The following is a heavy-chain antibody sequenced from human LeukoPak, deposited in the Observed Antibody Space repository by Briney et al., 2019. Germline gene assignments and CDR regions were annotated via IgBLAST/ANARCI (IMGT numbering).Heavy chain of an antibody. Sequence: IYYSGLTNYNPSLKRRLTISVDTSKNHFSLKLSSVPAADTAVYYCATRRDGYNYGDAFDLWGQGTMVTVSS. D-gene: IGHD5-24*01. CDR3: ATRRDGYNYGDAFDL. V-gene: IGHV4-61*03. CDR2: IYYSGLT. J-gene: IGHJ3*01.